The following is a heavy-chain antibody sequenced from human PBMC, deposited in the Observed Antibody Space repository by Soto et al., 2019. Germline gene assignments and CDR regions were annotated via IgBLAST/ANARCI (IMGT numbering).Heavy chain of an antibody. J-gene: IGHJ4*02. V-gene: IGHV3-74*01. CDR3: VRDIHGDN. Sequence: EVQLVESGGGLVQPGGSLRLSCAGSGFTFSNYWMHWVRQAPGKGLEWVSRIDHDGPTDYADSVRDRFTISKDNAENTLNLQINSLRPEDTAVYYWVRDIHGDNWGQGPQVTVSS. CDR1: GFTFSNYW. CDR2: IDHDGPT.